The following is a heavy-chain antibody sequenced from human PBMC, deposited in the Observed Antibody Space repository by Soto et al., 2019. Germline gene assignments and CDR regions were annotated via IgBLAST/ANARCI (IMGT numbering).Heavy chain of an antibody. V-gene: IGHV4-4*02. J-gene: IGHJ4*02. D-gene: IGHD3-10*01. Sequence: SETLSLTCAVSGGSISSSNWWSWVRQPPGKGLEWIGEIYHSGSTNYNPSLKSRVTISVDKSKNQFSLKLSSVTAADTAVYYCASDILWFGELPDYWGQGTLVTVSS. CDR1: GGSISSSNW. CDR2: IYHSGST. CDR3: ASDILWFGELPDY.